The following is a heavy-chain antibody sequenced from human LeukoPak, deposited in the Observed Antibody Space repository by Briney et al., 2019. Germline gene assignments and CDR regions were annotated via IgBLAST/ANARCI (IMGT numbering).Heavy chain of an antibody. V-gene: IGHV3-11*01. Sequence: GGSLRLSCAASGFTFSDYYMSWIRQAPGKGLEWVSYISSSGSTMYYADSVKGRFTISRDSAKNSLYLQMNSLRAEDTAVYYCARVRWQLVHVYYYYYMDVWGKGTTVTVSS. CDR2: ISSSGSTM. J-gene: IGHJ6*03. D-gene: IGHD6-6*01. CDR1: GFTFSDYY. CDR3: ARVRWQLVHVYYYYYMDV.